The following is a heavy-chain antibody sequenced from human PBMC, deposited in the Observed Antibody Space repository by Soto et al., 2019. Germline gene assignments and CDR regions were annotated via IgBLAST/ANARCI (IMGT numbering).Heavy chain of an antibody. Sequence: QVQLQQWGAGLLKPSESLSLTCGVSGVSFTGYYWTWIRQAPGKGLEWIGEINHYGSTNYNPSLKGRVTISLDTSKNQSSLRLASLSAADAAVYYCARGHGRFAHWGQGTLVTVS. CDR3: ARGHGRFAH. V-gene: IGHV4-34*02. CDR2: INHYGST. J-gene: IGHJ4*02. D-gene: IGHD3-3*01. CDR1: GVSFTGYY.